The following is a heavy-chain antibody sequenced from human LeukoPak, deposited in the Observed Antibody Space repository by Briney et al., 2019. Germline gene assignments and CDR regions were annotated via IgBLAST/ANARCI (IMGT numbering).Heavy chain of an antibody. CDR2: IKQDGSEK. CDR1: GFTFSSYW. J-gene: IGHJ6*03. V-gene: IGHV3-7*01. CDR3: ARDTRFLEWQRPYMDV. D-gene: IGHD3-3*01. Sequence: PGGSLRLSCAASGFTFSSYWMSWVRQAPGKGLEWVANIKQDGSEKYYVDSVKGRFTISRDNAKNSLYLQMNSLRAEDTAVYYCARDTRFLEWQRPYMDVWGKGTTVTVSS.